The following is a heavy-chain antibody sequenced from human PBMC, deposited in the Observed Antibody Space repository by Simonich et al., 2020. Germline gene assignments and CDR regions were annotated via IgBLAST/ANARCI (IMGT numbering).Heavy chain of an antibody. V-gene: IGHV4-38-2*01. D-gene: IGHD6-19*01. J-gene: IGHJ4*02. CDR2: IYHSGAT. Sequence: QVQLQESGPGLVKPSETLFLTCAVSGYSISSGYYWGGIRQPPGKGREGIGSIYHSGATYYNPSLKSRVTISVDTSKNQFSLKLSSVTAADTAVYYCARVTREWLVFYWGQGTLVTVSS. CDR1: GYSISSGYY. CDR3: ARVTREWLVFY.